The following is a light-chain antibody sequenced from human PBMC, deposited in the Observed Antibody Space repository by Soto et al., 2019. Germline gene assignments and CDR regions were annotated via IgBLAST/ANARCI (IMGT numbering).Light chain of an antibody. J-gene: IGKJ2*01. Sequence: ENVLTQSPGTLSLSPGERATLSCRASQSVTSNFLAWYQQKPGQAPRLLIDGASTRAAGVPDRFSGSGSGTDFTLTITRLEPEDFAVYYCQQYGRSPLLYTFGQGTKLGVK. CDR3: QQYGRSPLLYT. CDR1: QSVTSNF. CDR2: GAS. V-gene: IGKV3-20*01.